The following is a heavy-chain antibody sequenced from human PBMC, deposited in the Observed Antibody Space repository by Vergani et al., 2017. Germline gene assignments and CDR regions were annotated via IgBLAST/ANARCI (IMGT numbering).Heavy chain of an antibody. CDR2: IKQDGSED. J-gene: IGHJ5*01. CDR1: GFNFQIYW. D-gene: IGHD5-24*01. V-gene: IGHV3-7*01. CDR3: VRGSLATIYNCFDP. Sequence: EVLLVESGGDLVQPGGSLRLSCEASGFNFQIYWMGWVRQTAEKGLEWVANIKQDGSEDYYVDSVKGRFTITRDNAKKFIYLQMNSLRADDTAVYYCVRGSLATIYNCFDPWGKETRVTVS.